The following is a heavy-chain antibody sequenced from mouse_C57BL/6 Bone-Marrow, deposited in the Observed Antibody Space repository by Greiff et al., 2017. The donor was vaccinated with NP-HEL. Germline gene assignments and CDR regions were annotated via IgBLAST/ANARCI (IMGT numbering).Heavy chain of an antibody. CDR3: ARVYGNWGYFDV. Sequence: QVQLQQSGAELVKPGASVKISCKASGYAFSSYWMNWVKQRPGKGLEWIGQIYPGDGDTNYNGKFKGKATLTADKSSSTAYMQLSSLTSEDSAVYFCARVYGNWGYFDVWGTGTTVTVSS. V-gene: IGHV1-80*01. CDR1: GYAFSSYW. CDR2: IYPGDGDT. J-gene: IGHJ1*03. D-gene: IGHD2-1*01.